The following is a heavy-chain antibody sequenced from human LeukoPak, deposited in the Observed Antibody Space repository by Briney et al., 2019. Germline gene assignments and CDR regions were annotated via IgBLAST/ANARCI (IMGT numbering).Heavy chain of an antibody. Sequence: SETLSLTCAVYGGSFSGDYWSWIRQPPGKGLEWIGEINHSGSTNYNPSLKSRVTISVDTSKNQFSLKLSSVTAADTAVYYCAVVPAASNTAMAADYWGQGTLVTVSS. CDR1: GGSFSGDY. J-gene: IGHJ4*02. CDR2: INHSGST. V-gene: IGHV4-34*01. D-gene: IGHD2-2*01. CDR3: AVVPAASNTAMAADY.